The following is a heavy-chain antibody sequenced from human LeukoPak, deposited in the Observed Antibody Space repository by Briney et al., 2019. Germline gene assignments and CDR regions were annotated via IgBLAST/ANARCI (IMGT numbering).Heavy chain of an antibody. J-gene: IGHJ4*02. CDR1: GFTFSSYW. Sequence: GGSLRLSCSASGFTFSSYWMSWVRQAPGKGLEWVANIKEDGSGIYYVDSVEGRFTISRDNAKKSLYLQMNSLRAEDTAVYYCARGDTSGYYYRFFDYWGQGTLVTVSS. CDR3: ARGDTSGYYYRFFDY. D-gene: IGHD3-22*01. V-gene: IGHV3-7*01. CDR2: IKEDGSGI.